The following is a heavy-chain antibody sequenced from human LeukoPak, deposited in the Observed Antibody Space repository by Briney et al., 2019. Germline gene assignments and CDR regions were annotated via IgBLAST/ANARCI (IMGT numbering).Heavy chain of an antibody. CDR1: GGTFSSYA. CDR3: ARENYDILTGYPRTPIDY. CDR2: IIPILGIA. Sequence: SVKVSCKASGGTFSSYAISWVRQAPGQGLEWMGRIIPILGIANYAQKFQGRVTITADKSTSTAYMELSSLRSEDTAVYYCARENYDILTGYPRTPIDYWGQGTLVTLSS. V-gene: IGHV1-69*04. J-gene: IGHJ4*02. D-gene: IGHD3-9*01.